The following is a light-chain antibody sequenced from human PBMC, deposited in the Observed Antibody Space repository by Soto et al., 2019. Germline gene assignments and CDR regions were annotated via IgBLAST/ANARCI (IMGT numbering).Light chain of an antibody. CDR1: QSISSW. CDR3: QQYNSYSWT. Sequence: ASVGDRVTITCRASQSISSWLAWYQQKPGKAPKLLIYDASSLESGVPSRFSGSGSGTEFTLAISSLQPDDFATYYCQQYNSYSWTFGQGTKVDIK. CDR2: DAS. J-gene: IGKJ1*01. V-gene: IGKV1-5*01.